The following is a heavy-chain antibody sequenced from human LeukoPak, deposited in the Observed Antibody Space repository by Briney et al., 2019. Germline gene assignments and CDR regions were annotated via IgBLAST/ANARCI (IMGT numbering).Heavy chain of an antibody. CDR1: GGSISSYY. V-gene: IGHV4-59*01. J-gene: IGHJ3*01. CDR3: ARAARYYYDTIGAFDV. CDR2: IYYSGST. Sequence: PSETLSLTCTVSGGSISSYYWSWIRQPPGKGLEWIGYIYYSGSTNYNPSLKSRVTISVDTSRNQFSLKLSSVTAADTAVYYCARAARYYYDTIGAFDVWGPGTMVTVSS. D-gene: IGHD3-22*01.